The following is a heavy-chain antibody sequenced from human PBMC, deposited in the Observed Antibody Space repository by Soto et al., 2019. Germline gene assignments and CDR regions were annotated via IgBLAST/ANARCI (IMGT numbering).Heavy chain of an antibody. CDR2: ISYDGSNK. CDR1: DFPLGTFH. J-gene: IGHJ4*02. CDR3: ARDWSAGGDY. D-gene: IGHD3-3*01. Sequence: QVQQVESGGGVSSLGGPLGPPCEALDFPLGTFHFHWSGKPQAKGLGWVAVISYDGSNKYNADSVKGRFTISRDNSKNTLYLQMNSLRAEDTAVYYCARDWSAGGDYWGQGTLVTVS. V-gene: IGHV3-30-3*01.